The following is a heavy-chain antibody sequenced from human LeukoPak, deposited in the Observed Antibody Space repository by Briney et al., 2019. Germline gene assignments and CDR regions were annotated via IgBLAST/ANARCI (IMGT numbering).Heavy chain of an antibody. CDR3: ARSRIVATMAYYFDY. V-gene: IGHV3-21*01. J-gene: IGHJ4*02. D-gene: IGHD5-12*01. CDR2: ISSSSSYI. CDR1: GFTFSSYS. Sequence: GGSLRLSCAASGFTFSSYSINWVRQAPGKGLEWVSSISSSSSYIYYADSVKGRFTISRDNAKNSLYLQMNSLRAEDTAVYYCARSRIVATMAYYFDYWGQGTLVTVSS.